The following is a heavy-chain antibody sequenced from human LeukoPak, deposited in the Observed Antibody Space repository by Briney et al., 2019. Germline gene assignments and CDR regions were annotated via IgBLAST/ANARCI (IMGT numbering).Heavy chain of an antibody. CDR1: GFTFSDYY. J-gene: IGHJ4*02. CDR3: AREGHAHGHGSPHY. CDR2: ISSSGGTK. Sequence: GGSLRLSCAASGFTFSDYYMSWIRQAPGRGLEWVSYISSSGGTKYYADSVKGRFTISRDNAKNSYLQMNSLRAEDTAVYYCAREGHAHGHGSPHYWGQGTLVTVSS. V-gene: IGHV3-11*01. D-gene: IGHD3-10*01.